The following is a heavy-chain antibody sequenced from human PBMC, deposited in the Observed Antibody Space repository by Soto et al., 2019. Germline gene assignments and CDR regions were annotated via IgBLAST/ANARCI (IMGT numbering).Heavy chain of an antibody. CDR1: GFTFNNYA. J-gene: IGHJ4*02. Sequence: EVQLLESGGGLVQPGGSLRLSCAASGFTFNNYAMTWVRQAPGKGLEWVSAISGGGDTTSYADSVKGRFTVSRDGSKNTLYLQMSSLRAEDTALXXXXXXXXGSGSLTPRVDFWGQGTLVTVSS. D-gene: IGHD3-10*01. V-gene: IGHV3-23*01. CDR2: ISGGGDTT. CDR3: XXXXXGSGSLTPRVDF.